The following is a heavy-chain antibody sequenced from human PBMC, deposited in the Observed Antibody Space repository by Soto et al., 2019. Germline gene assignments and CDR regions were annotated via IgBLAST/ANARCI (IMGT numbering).Heavy chain of an antibody. CDR1: GFTFSSYA. D-gene: IGHD2-8*01. J-gene: IGHJ4*02. CDR3: ARRMTAYFDF. Sequence: GGSLRLSCAASGFTFSSYAMHWVRQAPGKGLEWVAAISYDGSNKYYADSVKGRFTISRDNSKNTLYLQMNSLRADDTAIYYCARRMTAYFDFWGQGTLVTVSS. V-gene: IGHV3-30*04. CDR2: ISYDGSNK.